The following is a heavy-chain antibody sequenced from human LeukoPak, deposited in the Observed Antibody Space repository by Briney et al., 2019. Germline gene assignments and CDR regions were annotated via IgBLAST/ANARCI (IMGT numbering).Heavy chain of an antibody. CDR3: ARGGGLDV. J-gene: IGHJ6*02. V-gene: IGHV3-7*03. Sequence: GGSLRLSCAASGFTFSSYWMNWARQAPGKGREWVASINHNGNVNYYVDSVKGRFTISRDNAKNSLYLQMSNLRAEDTAVYFCARGGGLDVWGQGATVTVSS. CDR2: INHNGNVN. CDR1: GFTFSSYW. D-gene: IGHD3-16*01.